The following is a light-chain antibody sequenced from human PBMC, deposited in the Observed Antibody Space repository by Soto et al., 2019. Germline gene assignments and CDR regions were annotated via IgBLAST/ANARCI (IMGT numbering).Light chain of an antibody. CDR3: SSYTSSSTLYV. J-gene: IGLJ1*01. CDR2: DVS. V-gene: IGLV2-14*01. CDR1: SSDVGGYNY. Sequence: QSVLNQPASVSGSPGQSITISCTGTSSDVGGYNYVSWYQQHPGKAPKLMIYDVSNRPSGVSNRFSGAKSGNTAPLTISGLQAENEADYYCSSYTSSSTLYVFGTGTKVTVL.